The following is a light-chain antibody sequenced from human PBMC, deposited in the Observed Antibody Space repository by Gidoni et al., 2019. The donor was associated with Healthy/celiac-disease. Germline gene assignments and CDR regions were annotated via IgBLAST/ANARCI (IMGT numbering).Light chain of an antibody. V-gene: IGLV3-25*03. CDR1: ALPKQY. CDR3: QSADSSGTYV. J-gene: IGLJ1*01. CDR2: KDS. Sequence: SYELTQPPSVSVSPGQTPRITCAGDALPKQYAYWYQQKPGQAPVLVIYKDSERPSGIPERFSGSSSGTTVTLTISGVQAEDEADYYCQSADSSGTYVFGTGTKVTVL.